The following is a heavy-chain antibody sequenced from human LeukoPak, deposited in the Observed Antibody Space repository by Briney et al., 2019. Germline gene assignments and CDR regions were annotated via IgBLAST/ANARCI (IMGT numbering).Heavy chain of an antibody. J-gene: IGHJ2*01. Sequence: GGSLRLSCAASGFTFSNYNMNWVRQAPGKGLEWVSYISSTSSPIYYADSVKGRFTMSRDNAKNSLFLQMNSLRDEDTAVYYCVRGTNGYPSWYFDLWGRGTLVTVSS. CDR2: ISSTSSPI. D-gene: IGHD2-8*01. CDR3: VRGTNGYPSWYFDL. V-gene: IGHV3-48*02. CDR1: GFTFSNYN.